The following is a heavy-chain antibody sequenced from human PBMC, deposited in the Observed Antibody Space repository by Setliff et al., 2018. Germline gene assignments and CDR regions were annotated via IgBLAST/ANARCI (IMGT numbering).Heavy chain of an antibody. Sequence: SETLSLTCNVSGGSISGYYWSWIRQPPGKGLEWIGNIYSSGSIKYNPSLRIRVTISVDTVKNQFSLRLSSLTAADTAVYYCARAPDSGTYYNLYPYYNDVWGKGTTVTVSS. CDR3: ARAPDSGTYYNLYPYYNDV. CDR1: GGSISGYY. D-gene: IGHD1-26*01. V-gene: IGHV4-59*08. CDR2: IYSSGSI. J-gene: IGHJ6*03.